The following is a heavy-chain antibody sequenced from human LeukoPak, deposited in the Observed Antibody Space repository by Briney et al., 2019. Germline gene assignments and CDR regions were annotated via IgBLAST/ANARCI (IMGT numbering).Heavy chain of an antibody. J-gene: IGHJ6*02. CDR3: ARGLRDSGSSNYYYGMDV. V-gene: IGHV3-13*01. CDR2: IGTAGDT. D-gene: IGHD1-26*01. Sequence: GGSLRLSCAASGFTFSGYDMHWVRQATGKGLEWVSAIGTAGDTYYPGSVEGRFTISRENAKNSLYLQMNSLRAEDTAVYYCARGLRDSGSSNYYYGMDVWGQGTTVTVSS. CDR1: GFTFSGYD.